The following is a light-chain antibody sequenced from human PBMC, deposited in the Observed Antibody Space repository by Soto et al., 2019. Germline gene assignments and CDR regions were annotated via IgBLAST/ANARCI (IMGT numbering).Light chain of an antibody. CDR3: QQYVTSRRT. Sequence: DIVMTDSPATLSVSPGARDTLSCRASQSVNSNLAWYQQKPGQAPRLLIYDASTRATGIPDRFSGSGWGTDFTLTINRLEPEDFAVYYCQQYVTSRRTFGPGTKVDIK. CDR2: DAS. V-gene: IGKV3-20*01. J-gene: IGKJ1*01. CDR1: QSVNSN.